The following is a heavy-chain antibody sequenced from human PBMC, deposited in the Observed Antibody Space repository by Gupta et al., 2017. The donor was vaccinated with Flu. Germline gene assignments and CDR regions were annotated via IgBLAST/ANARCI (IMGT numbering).Heavy chain of an antibody. CDR1: GYTFTDYN. Sequence: EVQLVQSGAEVKKPGATVKISCKVSGYTFTDYNMQWVQKAPGEGLEGMGLVDPEDGKAVYAEKWQGRVTLSADTSTDTAYMELGSLRSDDTAVYFCTTAAGFTRFGDYWGQGTLVTVSS. V-gene: IGHV1-69-2*01. CDR3: TTAAGFTRFGDY. J-gene: IGHJ4*02. D-gene: IGHD3-10*02. CDR2: VDPEDGKA.